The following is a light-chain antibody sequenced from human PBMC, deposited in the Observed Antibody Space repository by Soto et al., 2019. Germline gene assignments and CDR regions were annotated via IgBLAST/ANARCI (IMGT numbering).Light chain of an antibody. CDR1: QSVSRS. Sequence: EIVLTQSPATLSLSPGDRATLSCRASQSVSRSLTWYQQKPGQAPRLLIYDASTRATGIPPRFSGSGSGTDFTLTINSLEPEDFAVYYCQQRSNSFGGGTKVEIK. CDR3: QQRSNS. J-gene: IGKJ4*01. V-gene: IGKV3-11*01. CDR2: DAS.